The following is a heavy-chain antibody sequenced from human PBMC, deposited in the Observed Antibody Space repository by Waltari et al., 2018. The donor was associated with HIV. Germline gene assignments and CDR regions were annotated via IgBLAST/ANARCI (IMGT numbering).Heavy chain of an antibody. CDR2: INPNSGGT. J-gene: IGHJ4*02. CDR3: ARDLEGYCSSTSCYTLDY. D-gene: IGHD2-2*02. V-gene: IGHV1-2*02. Sequence: GRQAPGQGLEWMGWINPNSGGTNYAQKFQGRVTMTRDTSITTAYMELSRLRSDDRAVYYCARDLEGYCSSTSCYTLDYWGQGTLVTVSS.